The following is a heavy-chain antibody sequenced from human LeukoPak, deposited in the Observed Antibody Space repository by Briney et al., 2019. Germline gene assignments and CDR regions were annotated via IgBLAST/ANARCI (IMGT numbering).Heavy chain of an antibody. D-gene: IGHD6-13*01. CDR2: ISYDGSNK. J-gene: IGHJ6*02. Sequence: GRSLRLSCAASGFTFSSYGMHWVRQAPGKGLEWVAVISYDGSNKYYADSVKGRFTISRDNSKNTLYLQMNSLRAEDTAVYYCARDKSAGQNVGFPMDVWGQGTTVTVSS. CDR1: GFTFSSYG. CDR3: ARDKSAGQNVGFPMDV. V-gene: IGHV3-30*03.